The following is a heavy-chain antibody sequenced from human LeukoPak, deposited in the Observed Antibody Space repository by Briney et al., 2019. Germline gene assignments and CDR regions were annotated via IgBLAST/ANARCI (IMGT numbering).Heavy chain of an antibody. J-gene: IGHJ6*02. CDR2: ISAYNGNT. D-gene: IGHD2-2*01. CDR3: ARDGDCGSTSCYGDYYYYGMDV. CDR1: GYTFTSYG. Sequence: ASVKVSCKASGYTFTSYGISWVRQAPGQGLDWMGWISAYNGNTNYAQKLQGRVTMTTDTSTSTAYMELRSLRSDDTAVYYCARDGDCGSTSCYGDYYYYGMDVWGQGTTVTVSS. V-gene: IGHV1-18*01.